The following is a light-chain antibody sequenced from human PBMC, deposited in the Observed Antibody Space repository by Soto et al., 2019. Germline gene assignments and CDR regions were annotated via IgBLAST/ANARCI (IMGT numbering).Light chain of an antibody. CDR2: DAS. CDR1: QSVSSN. Sequence: EIVMTQSPATLSVSPGERATLSCRASQSVSSNLAWYQQKPGQAPRLLIYDASNRATGIPARFRGSGSGTDFTLTISRLEPEDFAVYYCQQYGSSPRTFGQGTKVDIK. V-gene: IGKV3-20*01. J-gene: IGKJ1*01. CDR3: QQYGSSPRT.